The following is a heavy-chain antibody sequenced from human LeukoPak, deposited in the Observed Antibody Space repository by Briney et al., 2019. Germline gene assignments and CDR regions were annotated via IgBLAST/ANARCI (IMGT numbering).Heavy chain of an antibody. J-gene: IGHJ6*02. CDR1: GYTFTSYG. CDR2: VASQNGNT. Sequence: ASVKVSCKASGYTFTSYGISWVRQAPGQGPEWMGWVASQNGNTTYAQKVQGRVTMTIDTSTSTAYMELRSPRSDDTAVYSCARRDYYYGLDIWGQGTTVTVSS. V-gene: IGHV1-18*01. CDR3: ARRDYYYGLDI.